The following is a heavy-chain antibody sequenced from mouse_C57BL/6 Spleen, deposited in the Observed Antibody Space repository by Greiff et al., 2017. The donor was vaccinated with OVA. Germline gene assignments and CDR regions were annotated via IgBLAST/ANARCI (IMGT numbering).Heavy chain of an antibody. J-gene: IGHJ2*01. V-gene: IGHV1-69*01. CDR3: ARSGYGSNPSYYFDY. CDR1: GYTFTSSW. Sequence: QVQLQQPGAELVMPGASVKLSCKASGYTFTSSWMHWVKQRPGQGLEWIGEIDPSDSYTNYNQKFKGKSTLTVDKSSSTAYMQLSSLTSEDSAVYYSARSGYGSNPSYYFDYWGQGTTLTVSS. D-gene: IGHD1-1*01. CDR2: IDPSDSYT.